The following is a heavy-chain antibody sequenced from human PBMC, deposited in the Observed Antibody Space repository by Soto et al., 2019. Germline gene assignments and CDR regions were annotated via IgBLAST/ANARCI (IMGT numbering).Heavy chain of an antibody. J-gene: IGHJ5*02. CDR3: ARDGNSNANYIDP. CDR2: IFYTGKA. Sequence: TWIRQHPGQGLEWMGDIFYTGKAYYNPSLESRLSMSVDRSKNQFSLRLSSVTAADTAVYYCARDGNSNANYIDPWGQGTLVTVSS. D-gene: IGHD2-2*01. V-gene: IGHV4-31*02.